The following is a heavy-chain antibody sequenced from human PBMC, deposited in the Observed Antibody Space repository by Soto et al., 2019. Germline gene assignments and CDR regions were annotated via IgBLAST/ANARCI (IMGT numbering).Heavy chain of an antibody. D-gene: IGHD3-3*01. Sequence: GGSLRLSCAASGFSFSNAWLSWVRQAPGKGLEWVGNIKSKADGGTTDFAAPVKGRFAISRDDSKNTFSLQMNSLKTEDTAIYYCTTDEWSWGQGTLVTVS. CDR3: TTDEWS. CDR1: GFSFSNAW. J-gene: IGHJ4*02. V-gene: IGHV3-15*01. CDR2: IKSKADGGTT.